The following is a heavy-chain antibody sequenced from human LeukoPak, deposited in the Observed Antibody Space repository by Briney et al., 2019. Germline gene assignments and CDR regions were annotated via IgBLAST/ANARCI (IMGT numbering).Heavy chain of an antibody. CDR1: GFTFSRYE. Sequence: GGSLRLSCAASGFTFSRYEMNWVRQAPGKGLEWVSYISSSGSTIYYADSVKGRFTISRDNAKNSLYLQMNSLRAEDTAVYYCARVRSPRYFDYWGQGTLVTVSS. CDR3: ARVRSPRYFDY. CDR2: ISSSGSTI. J-gene: IGHJ4*02. V-gene: IGHV3-48*03.